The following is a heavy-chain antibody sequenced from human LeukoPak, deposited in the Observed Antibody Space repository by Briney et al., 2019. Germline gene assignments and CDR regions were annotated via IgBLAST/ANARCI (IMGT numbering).Heavy chain of an antibody. CDR3: ARPLHGGNSYGFDI. Sequence: GESLKISCKGSGYSFTSYWIGWVRQMPGRGLEWMGIIYPGDSDTRYSTSFQGQVTISADKSINTAYLQWSSLKASDTAMFFCARPLHGGNSYGFDIWGQGTMVTVSS. V-gene: IGHV5-51*01. D-gene: IGHD4-23*01. J-gene: IGHJ3*02. CDR2: IYPGDSDT. CDR1: GYSFTSYW.